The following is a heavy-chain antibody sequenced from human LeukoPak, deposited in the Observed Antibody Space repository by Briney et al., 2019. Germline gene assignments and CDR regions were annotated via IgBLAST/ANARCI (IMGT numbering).Heavy chain of an antibody. CDR3: ARDRYYDSSGYYLPSYYFYAMDV. CDR2: FDPEDGET. CDR1: GYTLTELS. J-gene: IGHJ6*02. D-gene: IGHD3-22*01. Sequence: GASVKVSCKVSGYTLTELSMHWVRQAPGKGLEWMGGFDPEDGETIYAQKFQGRVTMTEDTSTDTAYMELSSLRSEDTAVYYCARDRYYDSSGYYLPSYYFYAMDVWGQGTAVTVSS. V-gene: IGHV1-24*01.